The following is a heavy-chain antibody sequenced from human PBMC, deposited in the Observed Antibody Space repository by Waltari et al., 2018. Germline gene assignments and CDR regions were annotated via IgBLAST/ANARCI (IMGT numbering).Heavy chain of an antibody. CDR3: ATLGGSYYPSDY. J-gene: IGHJ4*02. CDR2: FDPEAGET. D-gene: IGHD1-26*01. Sequence: QVQLVQSGAEVKKPGASVKVSCKVSGYTLTELSMHWVRQAPGKGLEWMGGFDPEAGETIYAQKFLGRVTMTEDTSTDTAYMELSSLGSEDTAVYYCATLGGSYYPSDYWGQGTLVTVSS. CDR1: GYTLTELS. V-gene: IGHV1-24*01.